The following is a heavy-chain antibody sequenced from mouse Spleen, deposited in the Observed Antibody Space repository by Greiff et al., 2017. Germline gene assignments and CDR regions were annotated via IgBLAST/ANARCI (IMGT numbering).Heavy chain of an antibody. V-gene: IGHV2-2*01. CDR1: GFSLTSYG. CDR2: IWSGGST. Sequence: QVQLKQSGPGLVQPSQSLSITCTVSGFSLTSYGVHWVRQSPGKGLEWLGVIWSGGSTDYNAAFISRLSISKDNSKSQVFFKMNSLQADDTAIYYCARTGTSNQAWFAYWGQGTLVTVSA. D-gene: IGHD4-1*01. CDR3: ARTGTSNQAWFAY. J-gene: IGHJ3*01.